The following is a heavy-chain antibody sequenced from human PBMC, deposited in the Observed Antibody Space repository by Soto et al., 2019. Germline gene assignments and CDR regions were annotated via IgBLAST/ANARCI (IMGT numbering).Heavy chain of an antibody. Sequence: SETLSLTCTVSGGSISSGDYYWSWIRQPPGKGLEWIGYIYYSGSTYYNPSLKSRVTISVDTSKNQFSLKLSSVTAADTAVYYCARYCSGGSCYFTSFPGGPPLYYFDFWGQGSLVPVSS. D-gene: IGHD2-15*01. CDR1: GGSISSGDYY. V-gene: IGHV4-30-4*01. CDR3: ARYCSGGSCYFTSFPGGPPLYYFDF. J-gene: IGHJ4*02. CDR2: IYYSGST.